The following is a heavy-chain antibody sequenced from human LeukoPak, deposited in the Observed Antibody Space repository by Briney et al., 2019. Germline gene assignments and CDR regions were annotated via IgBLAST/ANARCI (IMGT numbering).Heavy chain of an antibody. D-gene: IGHD6-13*01. CDR2: IYHSGST. CDR3: ARGPLAKQLTPYFDY. J-gene: IGHJ4*02. Sequence: SETLSLTCTVSGYSISSGYYWGWIRQPPGKGLEWIGSIYHSGSTYYNPSLKSRVTISVDTSKNQFSLKLSSVTAADTAVYYCARGPLAKQLTPYFDYWGQGTLVTVSS. V-gene: IGHV4-38-2*02. CDR1: GYSISSGYY.